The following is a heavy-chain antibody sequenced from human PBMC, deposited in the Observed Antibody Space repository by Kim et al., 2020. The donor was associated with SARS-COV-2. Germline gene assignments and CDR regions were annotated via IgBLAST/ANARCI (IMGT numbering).Heavy chain of an antibody. CDR2: IDGGGTAT. D-gene: IGHD2-21*02. CDR3: VRARYDGNCFGR. J-gene: IGHJ4*02. CDR1: GFTSSGDW. V-gene: IGHV3-74*01. Sequence: GGSLRLSCAASGFTSSGDWMHWVRQAPGKGLMWVSRIDGGGTATAYADAVEVRFTISRDSAKDTLYLQMNSLRDEDTAIYYCVRARYDGNCFGRWGQGTLVTVSS.